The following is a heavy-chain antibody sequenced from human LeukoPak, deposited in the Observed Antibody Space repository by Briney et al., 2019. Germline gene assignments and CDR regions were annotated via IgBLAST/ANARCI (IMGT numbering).Heavy chain of an antibody. D-gene: IGHD3-22*01. CDR2: IRYDGSNK. V-gene: IGHV3-30*02. Sequence: GGSLRLSCAASGFTFSSYGMHWVRQAPGKGLEWVAFIRYDGSNKYYADSVKGRFTISRDNSKNTLYLQMNSLRAEDTAVYYCAKGSYYDSMRGPLDYWGQGTLVTVSS. J-gene: IGHJ4*02. CDR1: GFTFSSYG. CDR3: AKGSYYDSMRGPLDY.